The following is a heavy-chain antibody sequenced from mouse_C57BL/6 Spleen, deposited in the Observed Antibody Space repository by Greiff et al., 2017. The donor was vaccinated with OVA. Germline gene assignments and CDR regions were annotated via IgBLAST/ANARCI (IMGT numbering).Heavy chain of an antibody. CDR2: INYDGSST. D-gene: IGHD4-1*01. CDR1: GFTFSDYY. J-gene: IGHJ2*01. Sequence: DVKLVESEGGLVQPGSSMKLSCTASGFTFSDYYMAWVRQVPEKGLEWVANINYDGSSTYYLDSLKSRFIISRDNAKNILYLQMSSLKSEDTATYYCAREGTGPYYFDYWGQGTTLTVSS. V-gene: IGHV5-16*01. CDR3: AREGTGPYYFDY.